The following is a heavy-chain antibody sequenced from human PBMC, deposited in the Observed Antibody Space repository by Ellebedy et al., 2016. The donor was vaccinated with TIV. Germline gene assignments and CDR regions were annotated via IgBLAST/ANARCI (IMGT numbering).Heavy chain of an antibody. CDR3: ANMAWGNEDYSVDS. J-gene: IGHJ5*01. CDR2: IGGSSDGVNT. D-gene: IGHD2-21*01. CDR1: SSAFSTCA. V-gene: IGHV3-23*01. Sequence: GGSLRLSXVVSSSAFSTCAMAWVRQAPGKGLEWISTIGGSSDGVNTSYADSVKGRFTISRDNSKNTLYLQMNSLKVEDTAVYYCANMAWGNEDYSVDSWGQGTLVTVSS.